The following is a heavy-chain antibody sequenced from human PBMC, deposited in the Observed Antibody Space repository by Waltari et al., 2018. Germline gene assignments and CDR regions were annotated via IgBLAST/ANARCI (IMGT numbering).Heavy chain of an antibody. V-gene: IGHV4-34*01. D-gene: IGHD2-21*01. Sequence: QVHLKQWGAGLLKPSKTLSLTCDVSGGSFSGYYWHWIRQPPGKGLEWVGEINDEGTAKYKSSLKGRVTISLDMSKSQFSLTLTSVTAADAALYFCARGRATDSPNAFDVWGQGTNVTVSS. CDR2: INDEGTA. CDR3: ARGRATDSPNAFDV. J-gene: IGHJ3*01. CDR1: GGSFSGYY.